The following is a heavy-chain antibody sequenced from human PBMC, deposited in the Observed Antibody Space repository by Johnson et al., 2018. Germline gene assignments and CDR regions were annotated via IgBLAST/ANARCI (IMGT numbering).Heavy chain of an antibody. CDR3: AGVGGYCTNGVCDHPKKAEYFQH. V-gene: IGHV4-34*01. CDR1: GGSFSGYY. J-gene: IGHJ1*01. D-gene: IGHD2-8*01. Sequence: QVQLQQWGAGLLKPSETLSLTCAVYGGSFSGYYWSWIRQPPGKGLEWIGEINHSGSTNYNPSLKSRVTISVDTSKNQFSLKLSSVTAADTAVYYCAGVGGYCTNGVCDHPKKAEYFQHWGQGTLVTVSS. CDR2: INHSGST.